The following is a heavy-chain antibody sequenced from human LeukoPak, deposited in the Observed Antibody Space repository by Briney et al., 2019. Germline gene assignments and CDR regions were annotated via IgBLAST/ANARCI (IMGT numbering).Heavy chain of an antibody. CDR1: GGSISSYY. Sequence: SETLSLTCTVSGGSISSYYWSWIRQPPGKGLEWIGYIYYSGSTNYNPSLKSRVTISVDTSKNQFSLKLSSVTAADTAVYYCAKDLYSNYGPADYWGQGNLVTVSS. CDR3: AKDLYSNYGPADY. V-gene: IGHV4-59*01. D-gene: IGHD4-11*01. CDR2: IYYSGST. J-gene: IGHJ4*02.